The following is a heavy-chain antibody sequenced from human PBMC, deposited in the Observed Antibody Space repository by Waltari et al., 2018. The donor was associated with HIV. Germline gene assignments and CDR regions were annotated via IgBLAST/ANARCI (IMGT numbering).Heavy chain of an antibody. CDR2: IRRGNNEK. CDR1: GFDSRHYS. Sequence: DVYLVESGGGVVTIGGSIRLTCEASGFDSRHYSMYWVRQSPVRGLEWVASIRRGNNEKHYLDSVRGRFVISRDNAESSVYLQMESLREEDTATYFCVRDDPGYGPIDYWGQGTRVTV. CDR3: VRDDPGYGPIDY. J-gene: IGHJ4*02. D-gene: IGHD3-10*01. V-gene: IGHV3-21*04.